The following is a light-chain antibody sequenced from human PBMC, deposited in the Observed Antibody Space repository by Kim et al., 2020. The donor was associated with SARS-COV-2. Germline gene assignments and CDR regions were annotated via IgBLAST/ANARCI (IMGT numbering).Light chain of an antibody. CDR1: VIDVGAYNY. J-gene: IGLJ2*01. Sequence: GRSVTSLCPGTVIDVGAYNYISGKLQHPGQSPKLIIYEVSKRASGVPDRFFGSRSGKTVSMTVSGRQAEDEAYYYCSSYAGSNNVIFGGENKLTVL. CDR2: EVS. CDR3: SSYAGSNNVI. V-gene: IGLV2-8*03.